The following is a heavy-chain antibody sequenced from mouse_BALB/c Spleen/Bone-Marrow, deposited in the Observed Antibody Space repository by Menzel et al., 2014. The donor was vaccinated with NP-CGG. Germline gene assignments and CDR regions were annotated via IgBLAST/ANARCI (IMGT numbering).Heavy chain of an antibody. D-gene: IGHD1-1*01. CDR3: ARNFYGSSYFDY. J-gene: IGHJ2*01. V-gene: IGHV1-67*01. CDR1: GYTFTAYA. Sequence: VQRLESGPEVVRPGVSVKLSCKGSGYTFTAYAMHWVEQSHAESLEWIGLISTYSGNTHYNQDFKGKATMTVDKSSSTAYMELARLTSEDSAIYYCARNFYGSSYFDYWGQGTTLTVSS. CDR2: ISTYSGNT.